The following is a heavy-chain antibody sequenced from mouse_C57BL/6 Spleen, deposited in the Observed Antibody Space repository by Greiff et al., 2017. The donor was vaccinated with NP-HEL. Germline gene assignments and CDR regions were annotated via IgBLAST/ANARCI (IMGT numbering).Heavy chain of an antibody. CDR2: IYPGDGDT. CDR3: ARRNYSNPFAY. J-gene: IGHJ3*01. Sequence: QVQLQQSGPELVKPGASVKISCKASGYAISSSWMNWVKQRPGKGLEWIGRIYPGDGDTNYNGKFKGKATLTADKSSSTAYMQLSSLTSEDSAVYFCARRNYSNPFAYWGQGTLVTVSA. D-gene: IGHD2-5*01. V-gene: IGHV1-82*01. CDR1: GYAISSSW.